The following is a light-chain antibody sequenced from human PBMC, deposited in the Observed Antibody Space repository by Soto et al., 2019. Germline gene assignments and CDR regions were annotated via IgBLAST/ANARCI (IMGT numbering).Light chain of an antibody. CDR1: DSNIGSNY. J-gene: IGLJ3*02. CDR2: RNK. CDR3: ATWDDSLSGWL. V-gene: IGLV1-47*01. Sequence: QLVLTQAPSASGTPGQRVTMSCSGRDSNIGSNYVYWYQQFPGTAPKLLIYRNKQRPSGVPDRFSGSKSGTSASLVISGLRSDDEGNYYCATWDDSLSGWLFGGGTQLTVL.